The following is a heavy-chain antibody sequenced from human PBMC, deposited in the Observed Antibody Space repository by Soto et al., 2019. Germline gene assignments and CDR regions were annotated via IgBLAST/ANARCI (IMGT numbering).Heavy chain of an antibody. J-gene: IGHJ5*01. CDR3: ARGVPRGNSGSDGGWFDP. CDR2: ISAYNGKT. V-gene: IGHV1-18*01. Sequence: ASVKVSSKASGCMFITYGIAGVRQAPGQGLEWMGWISAYNGKTNYAQKFQGRVTMTTDTSTSTAYMEMRRIRSDDTAVYYCARGVPRGNSGSDGGWFDPWGQGTLVTVSS. D-gene: IGHD5-12*01. CDR1: GCMFITYG.